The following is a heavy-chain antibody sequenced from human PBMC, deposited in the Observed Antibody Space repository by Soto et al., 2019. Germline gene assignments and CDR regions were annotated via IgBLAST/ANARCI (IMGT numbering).Heavy chain of an antibody. CDR2: IHYSET. Sequence: PSETLSLTCTVSGGSISSHYWSWIRQPQGKGLEWIGYIHYSETDYNPSLKSRVTISVDTSKNQFSLMLSSVTAADTAVYYCARAPSLYHFDYWGQGTLVTVSS. CDR1: GGSISSHY. D-gene: IGHD3-16*02. J-gene: IGHJ4*02. CDR3: ARAPSLYHFDY. V-gene: IGHV4-59*11.